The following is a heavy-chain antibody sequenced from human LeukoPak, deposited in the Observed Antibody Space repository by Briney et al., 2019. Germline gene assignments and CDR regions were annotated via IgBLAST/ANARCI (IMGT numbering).Heavy chain of an antibody. CDR3: AKEMVYTTSSLDS. CDR2: MAWNSGRI. J-gene: IGHJ4*02. CDR1: GFRFEDYG. Sequence: PGRPLRLSCEASGFRFEDYGMQWVRQRPGKGLEYVAGMAWNSGRIGYADSVKGRFTISRDNAKNSLYLQMNSLRPEDTGIYYCAKEMVYTTSSLDSWGQGTQVTVSS. V-gene: IGHV3-9*01. D-gene: IGHD2-8*01.